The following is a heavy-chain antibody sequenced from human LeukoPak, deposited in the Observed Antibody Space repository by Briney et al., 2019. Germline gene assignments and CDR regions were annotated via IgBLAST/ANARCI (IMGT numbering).Heavy chain of an antibody. J-gene: IGHJ4*02. CDR1: GFPFKSYP. V-gene: IGHV3-23*01. CDR2: VGDNGGGA. CDR3: MKEGWGSPFDY. D-gene: IGHD7-27*01. Sequence: GGSLRLSCAASGFPFKSYPMTWVRQAPGKGLEWVSAVGDNGGGAFYADSVKGRFSISKDIFSDTLYLQMDSLTAADTAVYYCMKEGWGSPFDYWGQGTLVTVSS.